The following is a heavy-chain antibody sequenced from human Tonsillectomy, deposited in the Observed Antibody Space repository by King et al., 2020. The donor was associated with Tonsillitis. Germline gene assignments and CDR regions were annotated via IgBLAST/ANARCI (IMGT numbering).Heavy chain of an antibody. V-gene: IGHV3-48*01. CDR2: ISIGSDTT. J-gene: IGHJ4*02. CDR1: GFTFHSYS. CDR3: ARGGWSGSLGY. D-gene: IGHD3-10*02. Sequence: VQLVESGGGLVQPGESLRLSCVGSGFTFHSYSITWVRQAPGKGLEWLSYISIGSDTTYYADSVKGRFTISRDDAENSLYLEMNNLRAEDTAVYYCARGGWSGSLGYWGQGTLVTVSS.